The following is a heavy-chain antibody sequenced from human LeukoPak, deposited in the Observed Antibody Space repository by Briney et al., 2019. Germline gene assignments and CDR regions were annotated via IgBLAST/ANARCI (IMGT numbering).Heavy chain of an antibody. V-gene: IGHV4-59*01. Sequence: PSETLSLTCTVSGGTITTYYWSWIRQPPGKGLEWIGYIYYSGSTNYNPSLKSRVTISVDTSKNQFSLKLSSVTAADTAVYYCARQDVVAAASLWGQGTLVTVSS. J-gene: IGHJ4*02. CDR1: GGTITTYY. D-gene: IGHD6-13*01. CDR3: ARQDVVAAASL. CDR2: IYYSGST.